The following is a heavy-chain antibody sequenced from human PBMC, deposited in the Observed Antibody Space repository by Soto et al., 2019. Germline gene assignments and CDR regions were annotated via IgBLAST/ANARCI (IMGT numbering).Heavy chain of an antibody. J-gene: IGHJ6*03. CDR3: ARDGITAARPIYYYYYYMDV. CDR1: GYTFTSYG. D-gene: IGHD6-6*01. V-gene: IGHV1-18*01. Sequence: ASVKVSCKASGYTFTSYGISWVRQAPGQGLEWMGWISAYNGNTNYAQKLQGRVTMTTDTSTSTAYMELRSLRSDDTAVYYCARDGITAARPIYYYYYYMDVWGKGTTVNVSS. CDR2: ISAYNGNT.